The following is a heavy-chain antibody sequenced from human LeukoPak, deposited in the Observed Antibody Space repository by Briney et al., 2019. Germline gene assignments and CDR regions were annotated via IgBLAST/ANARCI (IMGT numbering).Heavy chain of an antibody. Sequence: GGSLRLSCAASGFTVSSNYMNWVRQAPGKGLEWVSAISGSGGSTYYADSAKGRFTISRDNSKNTLYLQMNSPRAEDTAVYYCAKFGAAPPFDYWGQGTLVTVSS. D-gene: IGHD3-16*01. CDR3: AKFGAAPPFDY. V-gene: IGHV3-23*01. CDR1: GFTVSSNY. CDR2: ISGSGGST. J-gene: IGHJ4*02.